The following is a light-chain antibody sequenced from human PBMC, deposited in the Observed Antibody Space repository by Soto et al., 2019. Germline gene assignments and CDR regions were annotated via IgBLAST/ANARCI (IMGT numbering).Light chain of an antibody. CDR1: QDISNY. Sequence: DIQMTQSPSTLSASVGDRVTITCQASQDISNYLNWYQQKPGKAPKLLIYDASNLETGVPSRFSGSGSGTDFTFTISSLQPEDIATYYCQQYDNLPPLPTFAGGTKVEIK. CDR2: DAS. V-gene: IGKV1-33*01. J-gene: IGKJ4*01. CDR3: QQYDNLPPLPT.